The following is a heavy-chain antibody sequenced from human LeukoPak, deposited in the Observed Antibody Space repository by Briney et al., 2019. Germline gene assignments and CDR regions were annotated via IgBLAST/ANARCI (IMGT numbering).Heavy chain of an antibody. CDR1: GFTFGKYW. D-gene: IGHD3-3*01. J-gene: IGHJ4*02. CDR3: AGDQYDTWSRRGNFDS. V-gene: IGHV3-7*03. Sequence: GGSLRLSCVASGFTFGKYWMSWVRQAPGKGLEWVANIKLDGSEKNYVDSVKGRFTISRDNTKNSLYLQMNSLRAEDTAVFYCAGDQYDTWSRRGNFDSWGQGTLVIVSS. CDR2: IKLDGSEK.